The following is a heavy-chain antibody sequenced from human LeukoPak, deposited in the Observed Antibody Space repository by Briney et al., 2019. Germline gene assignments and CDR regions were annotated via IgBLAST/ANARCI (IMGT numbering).Heavy chain of an antibody. CDR2: IKQDGSKK. CDR3: ARENDMYYYYYYGMDV. J-gene: IGHJ6*02. Sequence: GGSLRLSCAASGFTFSSYWMSWVRQAPGKGLEWVANIKQDGSKKYYVDSVKGRFTISRDNAKNSLYLQMNSLRAEDTAVYYCARENDMYYYYYYGMDVWGQGTTVTVPS. V-gene: IGHV3-7*01. CDR1: GFTFSSYW. D-gene: IGHD3-9*01.